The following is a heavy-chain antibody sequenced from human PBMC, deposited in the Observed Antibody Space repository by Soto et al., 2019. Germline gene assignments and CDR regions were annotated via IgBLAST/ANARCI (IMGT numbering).Heavy chain of an antibody. D-gene: IGHD4-17*01. J-gene: IGHJ4*02. CDR1: GGSISSYY. V-gene: IGHV4-59*08. Sequence: QVQLQESGPGLVKPSETLSLTCTVSGGSISSYYWSWIRQPPGKGLEWIGYIYYSGSTNYNPSLTSRVTISVSTSKYQFSLKLSSVTAADTAVYYCARNYGDYEDYWGQGTLVTVSS. CDR2: IYYSGST. CDR3: ARNYGDYEDY.